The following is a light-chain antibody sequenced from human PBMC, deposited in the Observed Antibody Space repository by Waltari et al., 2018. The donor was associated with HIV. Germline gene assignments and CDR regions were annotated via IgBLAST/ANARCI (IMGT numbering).Light chain of an antibody. J-gene: IGLJ2*01. CDR3: QVWDSNTVI. CDR1: NIGSKS. Sequence: SYELTQPLSVSVALGQTARVICGGNNIGSKSVHWYQQKPGQAPVLVIYRDSNRPSGIPERFSGSNSWNTATLTISRAQAGDEADYYCQVWDSNTVIFGGGTRLTVL. CDR2: RDS. V-gene: IGLV3-9*01.